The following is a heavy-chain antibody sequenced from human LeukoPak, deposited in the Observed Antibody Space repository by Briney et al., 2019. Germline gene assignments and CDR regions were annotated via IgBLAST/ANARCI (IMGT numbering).Heavy chain of an antibody. CDR3: GRVGGRSKAAKGDAFDI. D-gene: IGHD6-6*01. CDR2: ISSSSNYI. V-gene: IGHV3-21*01. J-gene: IGHJ3*02. Sequence: GGSLRLSCAASGFTFSTYSMNWVRQAPGKGLEWVSSISSSSNYIYYADSVKGRFTISRDNAQNSMYLQMNSLRAEDTAAYYCGRVGGRSKAAKGDAFDIWGQGTMVTVSS. CDR1: GFTFSTYS.